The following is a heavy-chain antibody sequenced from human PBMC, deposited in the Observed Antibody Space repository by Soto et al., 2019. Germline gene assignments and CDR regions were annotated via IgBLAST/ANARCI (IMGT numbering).Heavy chain of an antibody. J-gene: IGHJ3*02. CDR3: ARGLTVTTQPPCFDI. D-gene: IGHD4-17*01. V-gene: IGHV4-34*01. CDR2: INHSGST. Sequence: SETLSLTCAVYGGSFSGYYWSWIRQPPGKGLEWIGEINHSGSTNYNPSLKSRVTISVDTSKNQFSLKLSSVTAADTAVYYCARGLTVTTQPPCFDIWGQGTMVTVSS. CDR1: GGSFSGYY.